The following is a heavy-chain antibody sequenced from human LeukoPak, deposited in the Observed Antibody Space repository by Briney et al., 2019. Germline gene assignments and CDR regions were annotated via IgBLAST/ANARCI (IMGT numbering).Heavy chain of an antibody. Sequence: SETLSLTCTVSGGSISSYYWSWIRQPPGKGLEWIGYIYDSGSTNYNPSLKSRVTISVDTSKNQFSLKLSSVTAADTAVYYCARESEWLLPYFDYWGQGTLVTVSS. D-gene: IGHD3-22*01. CDR2: IYDSGST. CDR1: GGSISSYY. CDR3: ARESEWLLPYFDY. V-gene: IGHV4-59*01. J-gene: IGHJ4*02.